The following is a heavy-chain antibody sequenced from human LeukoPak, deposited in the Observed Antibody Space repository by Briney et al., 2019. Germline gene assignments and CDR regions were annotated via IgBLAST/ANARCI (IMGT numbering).Heavy chain of an antibody. J-gene: IGHJ4*02. CDR2: IYSDGNT. CDR3: TRGHYSNTL. D-gene: IGHD6-13*01. Sequence: GGSLRLSCAACGFIVSDKYMSWVRQAPGKGLEWISVIYSDGNTYYSDSVKGRFTISRDNSKNTLLLQMDSLRVEDTAVYYCTRGHYSNTLGGQGNLVTVSS. CDR1: GFIVSDKY. V-gene: IGHV3-66*01.